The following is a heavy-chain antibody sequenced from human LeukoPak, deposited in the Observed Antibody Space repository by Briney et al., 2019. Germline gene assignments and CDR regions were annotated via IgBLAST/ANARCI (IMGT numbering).Heavy chain of an antibody. V-gene: IGHV4-59*01. Sequence: RPSETLSLXCTVSGGSISSYYWSWIRQPPGKGLEWIGYIYYSGSTNYNPSLKSRVTISVDTSKNQFSLKLSSVTAADTAVYYCARTPYYDFWSGYPYYFDYWGQGTLVTVSS. CDR1: GGSISSYY. J-gene: IGHJ4*02. CDR3: ARTPYYDFWSGYPYYFDY. D-gene: IGHD3-3*01. CDR2: IYYSGST.